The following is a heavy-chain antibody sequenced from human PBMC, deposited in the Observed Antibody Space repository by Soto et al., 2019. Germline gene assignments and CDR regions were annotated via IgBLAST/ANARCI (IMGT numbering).Heavy chain of an antibody. V-gene: IGHV1-69*13. J-gene: IGHJ4*02. CDR2: IIPIFGTA. CDR1: GGTFSSYA. Sequence: ASVKVSCKASGGTFSSYAISWVRQAPGQGLEWMGGIIPIFGTANYAQKFQGRVTITADESTSTAYMELSSLRSEDTAVYYCAGRPHGSAQGDYWGQGTLVTVSS. CDR3: AGRPHGSAQGDY. D-gene: IGHD3-10*01.